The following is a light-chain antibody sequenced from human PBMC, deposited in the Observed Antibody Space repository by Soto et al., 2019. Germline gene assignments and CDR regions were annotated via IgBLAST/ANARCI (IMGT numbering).Light chain of an antibody. V-gene: IGKV2-28*01. CDR1: QSLVHSNGYNY. CDR2: MGS. Sequence: DLVLTQSPLFLSVTPGEPASISCRSSQSLVHSNGYNYLDWYLQKPGQSPQVLIYMGSNRASGVPDRFSGSGSGTDFTLRINRVEAEDVGVYYCMQTVQTRPFGQGTKVEI. CDR3: MQTVQTRP. J-gene: IGKJ1*01.